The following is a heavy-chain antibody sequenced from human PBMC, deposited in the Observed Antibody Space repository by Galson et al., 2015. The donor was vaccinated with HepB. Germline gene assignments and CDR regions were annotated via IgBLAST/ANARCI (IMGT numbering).Heavy chain of an antibody. V-gene: IGHV3-30*18. Sequence: SLRLSCAASGFTFSSYGMHWVRQAPGKGLEWVAVISYDGSNKYYADSVKGRFTISRDNSKNTLYLQMNSLRAEDTAVYYCAKDGDYDSSGYYYRDFDYWGQGTLVTVSS. J-gene: IGHJ4*02. CDR2: ISYDGSNK. CDR3: AKDGDYDSSGYYYRDFDY. D-gene: IGHD3-22*01. CDR1: GFTFSSYG.